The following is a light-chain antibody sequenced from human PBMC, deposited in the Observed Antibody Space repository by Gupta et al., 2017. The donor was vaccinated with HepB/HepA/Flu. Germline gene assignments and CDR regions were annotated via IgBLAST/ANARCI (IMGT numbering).Light chain of an antibody. CDR3: QSYDSSLSAWV. CDR2: GNS. CDR1: SSTLGAGYD. J-gene: IGLJ3*02. Sequence: QSVLPQPPSGAGAPGQRVTISCTGSSSTLGAGYDVRWYQQLPGTAPKLLIYGNSNRPSGVPDRFAGAKSGTSASLAITGLQADDEADYYCQSYDSSLSAWVFGGGTKLTVL. V-gene: IGLV1-40*01.